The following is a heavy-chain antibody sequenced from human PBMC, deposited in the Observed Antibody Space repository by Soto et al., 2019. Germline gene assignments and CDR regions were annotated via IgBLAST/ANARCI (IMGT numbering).Heavy chain of an antibody. Sequence: GGSLRLSCAASGFTFSSYGMHWVRQAPGKGLEWVAVISYDGSNKYYADSVKGRFTISRDNSKNTLYLQMNSLRAEDTAVYYCAKEGRDGYNFYFDYRGQGTLVTVSS. D-gene: IGHD5-12*01. J-gene: IGHJ4*02. V-gene: IGHV3-30*18. CDR2: ISYDGSNK. CDR3: AKEGRDGYNFYFDY. CDR1: GFTFSSYG.